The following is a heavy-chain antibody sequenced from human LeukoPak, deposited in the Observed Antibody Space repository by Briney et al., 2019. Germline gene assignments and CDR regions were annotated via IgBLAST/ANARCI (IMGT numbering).Heavy chain of an antibody. V-gene: IGHV1-2*02. Sequence: GASVKVSCKASGYTFTGYYMHWVRQAPGQGLEWMGWINPHSGGTNYAQKFQGRVTMTRDTSISTAYMELSRLRSDDTAVYYCTRDREYQLPGGAFDIRGQGTMVTVSS. J-gene: IGHJ3*02. CDR3: TRDREYQLPGGAFDI. D-gene: IGHD2-2*01. CDR2: INPHSGGT. CDR1: GYTFTGYY.